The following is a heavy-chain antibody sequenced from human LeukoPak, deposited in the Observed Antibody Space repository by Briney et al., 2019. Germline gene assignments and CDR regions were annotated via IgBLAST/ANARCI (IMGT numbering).Heavy chain of an antibody. V-gene: IGHV1-69*01. CDR1: GGTFSSYA. D-gene: IGHD2-2*01. Sequence: GASVKVSCKASGGTFSSYAISWVRQAPGQGLEWMGGIIPIFGTANYAQKFQGRVTITADESTSTAYMELSSLRSEDTAVYYCASCIVVVPVEGYYYYMDVWGKGTTVTVSS. CDR3: ASCIVVVPVEGYYYYMDV. J-gene: IGHJ6*03. CDR2: IIPIFGTA.